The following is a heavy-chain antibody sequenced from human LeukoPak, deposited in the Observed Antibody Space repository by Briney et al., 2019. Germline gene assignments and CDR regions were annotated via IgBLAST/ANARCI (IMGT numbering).Heavy chain of an antibody. CDR3: AKDLGDYGDYDPPGY. V-gene: IGHV3-30*18. D-gene: IGHD4-17*01. CDR2: ISYNERNK. J-gene: IGHJ4*02. Sequence: GGSLRLSCAASGFTFSSYSMNWVRQAPGKGLEWVALISYNERNKVYSDSVKGRFTIARDNSKNTLYLQMDSLRLDDTAVYFCAKDLGDYGDYDPPGYWGQGTLIPVSS. CDR1: GFTFSSYS.